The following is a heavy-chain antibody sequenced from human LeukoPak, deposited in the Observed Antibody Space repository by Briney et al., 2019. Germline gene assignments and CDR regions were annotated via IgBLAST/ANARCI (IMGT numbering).Heavy chain of an antibody. CDR1: GGSFSGYY. V-gene: IGHV4-34*01. J-gene: IGHJ6*04. CDR2: INHSRST. D-gene: IGHD1-14*01. CDR3: AKGGGRYHQDV. Sequence: SETLSLTCAVYGGSFSGYYWSWIRQPPGKGLEWIGEINHSRSTNCNPSLKSRVTISVDTSRNQFSLKLSSVTAADTAVYYCAKGGGRYHQDVWEKGTTVTVSS.